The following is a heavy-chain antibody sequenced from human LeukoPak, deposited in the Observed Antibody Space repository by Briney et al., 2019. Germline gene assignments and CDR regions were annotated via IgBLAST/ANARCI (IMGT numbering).Heavy chain of an antibody. CDR1: GGSISSGGCP. Sequence: SETLSLTCAVSGGSISSGGCPWSWIRQPPGKGLEWIGYIYYSGSTYYNPSLKSRVTISVDTSKNQFSLKLSSVTAADTAVYYCARLSYYYDSSGYSSPKQNYFDYWGQGTLVTVSS. CDR3: ARLSYYYDSSGYSSPKQNYFDY. J-gene: IGHJ4*02. V-gene: IGHV4-30-2*03. D-gene: IGHD3-22*01. CDR2: IYYSGST.